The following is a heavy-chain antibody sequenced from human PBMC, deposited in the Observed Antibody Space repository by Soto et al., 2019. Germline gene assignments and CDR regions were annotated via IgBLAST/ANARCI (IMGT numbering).Heavy chain of an antibody. J-gene: IGHJ4*02. CDR2: IDWADNK. D-gene: IGHD3-16*02. CDR3: ERIRAGHTFGGMIAPFFVDY. CDR1: GFSLSSSGMC. Sequence: SGPTLVNPTQTLTLTCTFSGFSLSSSGMCVSWIRQPPGKALEWLAMIDWADNKYYSTSLKTRLTISKDTSRNQLVLTMATMDAVDPATYYCERIRAGHTFGGMIAPFFVDYWGQRTLATVSS. V-gene: IGHV2-70*13.